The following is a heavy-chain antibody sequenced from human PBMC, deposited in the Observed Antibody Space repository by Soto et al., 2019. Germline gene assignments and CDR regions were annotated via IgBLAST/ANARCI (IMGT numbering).Heavy chain of an antibody. Sequence: GGSLRHSCAASGLPFSSYAMTWVRQAPGKGLEWVSAISNSGANTYYADSVKGRFTISRDNSKNTLYLQMNSLRAEDTAVYYCAKTGQYSRSYLEYWGQGTLVTVSS. J-gene: IGHJ4*02. CDR2: ISNSGANT. CDR1: GLPFSSYA. D-gene: IGHD6-6*01. V-gene: IGHV3-23*01. CDR3: AKTGQYSRSYLEY.